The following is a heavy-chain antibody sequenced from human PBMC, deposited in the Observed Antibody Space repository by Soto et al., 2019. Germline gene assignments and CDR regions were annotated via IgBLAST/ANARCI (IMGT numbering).Heavy chain of an antibody. Sequence: ASVKVSCKASGYTFTGYYMHWVRQAPGQGLEWMGWINPNSGGTNYAQKFQGWVTMTRDTSISTAYMELSRLRSDDTAVYYCAREMSTMVRGPSSSWGQGTLVTVSS. V-gene: IGHV1-2*04. CDR2: INPNSGGT. D-gene: IGHD3-10*01. CDR3: AREMSTMVRGPSSS. CDR1: GYTFTGYY. J-gene: IGHJ4*02.